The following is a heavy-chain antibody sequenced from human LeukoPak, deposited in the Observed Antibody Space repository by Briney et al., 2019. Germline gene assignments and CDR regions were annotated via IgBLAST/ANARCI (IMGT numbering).Heavy chain of an antibody. CDR2: ISAYNGNT. CDR1: GYTFTSYG. D-gene: IGHD2-2*01. J-gene: IGHJ6*03. Sequence: ASVKVSCKASGYTFTSYGISWVRQAPGQGLEWMGWISAYNGNTNYAQKLQGRVTMTTDTSTSTAYMELSSLRSEDTAVYYCARETPEYQLPQWGRYYMDVWGKGTTVTVSS. V-gene: IGHV1-18*01. CDR3: ARETPEYQLPQWGRYYMDV.